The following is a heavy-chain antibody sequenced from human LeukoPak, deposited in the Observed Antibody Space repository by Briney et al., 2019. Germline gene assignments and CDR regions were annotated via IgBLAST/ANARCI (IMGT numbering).Heavy chain of an antibody. Sequence: GGSLRLSCAASGFTFSSYAMSWVRQAPGKGLEWVSYISSSGSTIYYADSVKGRFTISRDNAKNSLYLQMNSLRAEDTAVYYCAREGMATTGNDYWGQGTLVTVSS. CDR3: AREGMATTGNDY. CDR2: ISSSGSTI. J-gene: IGHJ4*02. V-gene: IGHV3-48*04. D-gene: IGHD5-24*01. CDR1: GFTFSSYA.